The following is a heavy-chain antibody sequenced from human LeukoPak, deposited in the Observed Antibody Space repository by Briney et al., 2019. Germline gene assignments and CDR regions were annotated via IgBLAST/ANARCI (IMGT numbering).Heavy chain of an antibody. V-gene: IGHV4-4*02. D-gene: IGHD1-14*01. Sequence: SETLSLTCAVSGGSISSSNWWSWVRQPPGKGLEWIGYIYYSGSTNYNPSLKSRVTISVDTSKNQFSLKLSSVTAADTAVYYCARMGKPPYYFDYWGQGTLVTVSS. CDR2: IYYSGST. CDR1: GGSISSSNW. J-gene: IGHJ4*02. CDR3: ARMGKPPYYFDY.